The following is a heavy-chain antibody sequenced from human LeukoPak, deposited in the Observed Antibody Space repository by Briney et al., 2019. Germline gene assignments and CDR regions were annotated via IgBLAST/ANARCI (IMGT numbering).Heavy chain of an antibody. D-gene: IGHD3-22*01. J-gene: IGHJ4*02. CDR2: ISSSSSYK. V-gene: IGHV3-21*01. Sequence: PGGPLRLSCAASGFTFSSYSMNWVRQAPGRGLEWVSSISSSSSYKSYADSVKGRFTISRDNAKNSLYLQMNSLRAEDTAVYYCARETYYDTSGLDYRGQGTLVTVSS. CDR1: GFTFSSYS. CDR3: ARETYYDTSGLDY.